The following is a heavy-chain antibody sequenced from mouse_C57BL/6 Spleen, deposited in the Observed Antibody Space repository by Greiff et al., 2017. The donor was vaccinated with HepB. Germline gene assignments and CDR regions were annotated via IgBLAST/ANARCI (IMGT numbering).Heavy chain of an antibody. CDR2: INPSSGYT. Sequence: QVQLQQSGAELARPGASVKMSCKASGYTFTSYTMHWVKQRPGQGLEWIGYINPSSGYTKYNQKFKDKATLTADKSSSTAYMQLSSLTSEDSSVYYCARPLTTLVATRFAYWGQGTLVTVSA. J-gene: IGHJ3*01. D-gene: IGHD1-1*01. CDR3: ARPLTTLVATRFAY. V-gene: IGHV1-4*01. CDR1: GYTFTSYT.